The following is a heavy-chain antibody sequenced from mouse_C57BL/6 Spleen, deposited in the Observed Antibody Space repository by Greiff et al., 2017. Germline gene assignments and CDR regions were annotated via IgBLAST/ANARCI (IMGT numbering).Heavy chain of an antibody. V-gene: IGHV1-7*01. Sequence: VQLQQSGAELAKPGASVKLSCKASGYTFTSYWMHWVKQRPGPGLEWIGYINPSSGYTKYNQKFKDKATLTADKSSSTAYMQLSSLTYEDSAVYYCARSRFDYYGSSYYAMDYWGQGTSVTVSS. CDR2: INPSSGYT. J-gene: IGHJ4*01. D-gene: IGHD1-1*01. CDR3: ARSRFDYYGSSYYAMDY. CDR1: GYTFTSYW.